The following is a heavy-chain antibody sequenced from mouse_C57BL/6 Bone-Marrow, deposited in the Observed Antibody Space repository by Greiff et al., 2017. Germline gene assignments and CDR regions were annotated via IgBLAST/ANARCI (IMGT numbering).Heavy chain of an antibody. CDR2: IYPRSGNT. Sequence: QVQLKESGAELARPGASVKLSCKASGYTFTSYGISWVKQRTGQGLEWTGEIYPRSGNTYYNEKFKGKATLTADKSSSTAYMELRSLTSEDSAVYFCASNSLGFDYWGQGTTLTVSS. V-gene: IGHV1-81*01. D-gene: IGHD3-1*01. CDR3: ASNSLGFDY. CDR1: GYTFTSYG. J-gene: IGHJ2*01.